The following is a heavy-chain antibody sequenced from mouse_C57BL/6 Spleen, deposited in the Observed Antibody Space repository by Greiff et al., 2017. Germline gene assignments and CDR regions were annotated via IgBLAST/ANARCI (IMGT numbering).Heavy chain of an antibody. J-gene: IGHJ4*01. D-gene: IGHD1-1*01. V-gene: IGHV1-69*01. CDR2: VAPSDIYT. CDR3: ARSPLRAMDY. CDR1: GYTFPSSW. Sequence: VQLQQPGAELVLPGASVKLSCKASGYTFPSSWLHWVKQRPGQGLDWLGEVAPSDIYTNYNQKFKGKSTLTVDKSSSTAYRQLSSLTSEDSAVYYCARSPLRAMDYWRQGTSVTVSS.